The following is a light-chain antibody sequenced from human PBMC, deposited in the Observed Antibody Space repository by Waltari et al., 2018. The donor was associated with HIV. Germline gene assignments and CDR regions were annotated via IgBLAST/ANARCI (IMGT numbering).Light chain of an antibody. Sequence: SYELTQPLSVSVALGQTARLACVGNNLGIKNVHWYQQKPGQAPVLVIYRDSNRPSGIPERFSGSNSGNTATLTISRAQAGDEADYYCHVWDSSTVVFGGGTKLTVL. V-gene: IGLV3-9*01. CDR2: RDS. CDR3: HVWDSSTVV. CDR1: NLGIKN. J-gene: IGLJ2*01.